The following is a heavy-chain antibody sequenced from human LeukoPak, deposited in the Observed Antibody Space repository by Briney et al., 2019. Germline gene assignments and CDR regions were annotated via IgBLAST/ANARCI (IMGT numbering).Heavy chain of an antibody. CDR2: VKGDGSGI. J-gene: IGHJ4*02. CDR1: GFSFSDYW. V-gene: IGHV3-74*01. D-gene: IGHD7-27*01. Sequence: GGSLRLSCAASGFSFSDYWMLWVRQAPGKGLLWVSRVKGDGSGITYADSVKGRFTISRDNAKNTLYLQMNSLRVEDTAVYYCARDYWGSGDYWGQGTLVTVSS. CDR3: ARDYWGSGDY.